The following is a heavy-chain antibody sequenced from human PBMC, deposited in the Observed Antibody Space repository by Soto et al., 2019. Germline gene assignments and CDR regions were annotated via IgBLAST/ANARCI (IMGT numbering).Heavy chain of an antibody. D-gene: IGHD1-20*01. CDR3: PSLDGYNHYMAV. CDR1: GGSISSYY. V-gene: IGHV4-59*08. J-gene: IGHJ6*03. Sequence: SETLSLTCTVSGGSISSYYWTWIRQPPGKGLEWIGYIYYSGSTNYNPSLKRRVTISVATSKTHFSLKFSALTPASTPVYYCPSLDGYNHYMAVWGKGTTVPVSS. CDR2: IYYSGST.